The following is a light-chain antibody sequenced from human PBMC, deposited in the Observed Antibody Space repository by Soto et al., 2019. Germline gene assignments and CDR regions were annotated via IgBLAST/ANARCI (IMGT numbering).Light chain of an antibody. Sequence: EIVLTQSPCTLSLSPFERSTFSCRASQSLPSNFLAWCQRKPGQAPRLLIYDASSRATGIPDRFSGSGSGTEFTLTISRLEPEDSAVYYCHQYASSTGTFGQGAKVDIK. V-gene: IGKV3-20*01. CDR1: QSLPSNF. J-gene: IGKJ1*01. CDR3: HQYASSTGT. CDR2: DAS.